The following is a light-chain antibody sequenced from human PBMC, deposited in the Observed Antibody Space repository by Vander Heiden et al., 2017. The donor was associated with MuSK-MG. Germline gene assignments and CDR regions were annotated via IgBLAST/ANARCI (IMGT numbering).Light chain of an antibody. CDR1: QDITNY. Sequence: DLQISQSPSSLSPSVGDRVTITGQTSQDITNYLNRYKQKAGIAPMLLTYDASNLETGVKSRFSGSGYGTDCTFTISSRLPIVIATYYCQQYYNLQPMYTFGQGTKLEIK. J-gene: IGKJ2*01. CDR3: QQYYNLQPMYT. V-gene: IGKV1-33*01. CDR2: DAS.